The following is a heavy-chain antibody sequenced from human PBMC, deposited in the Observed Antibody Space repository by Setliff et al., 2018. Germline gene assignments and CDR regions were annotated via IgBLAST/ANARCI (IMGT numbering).Heavy chain of an antibody. CDR2: INGNSGVT. J-gene: IGHJ5*02. D-gene: IGHD2-21*02. Sequence: ASVKVSCEASADTFTGYYVHWVRQAPGQGLEWMGWINGNSGVTKYAQKFQGRVTMTSETSISIVYMDLTRLTSDDTAVYYCAQTKGFVDGYLDPWGQGTLVTV. CDR3: AQTKGFVDGYLDP. CDR1: ADTFTGYY. V-gene: IGHV1-2*02.